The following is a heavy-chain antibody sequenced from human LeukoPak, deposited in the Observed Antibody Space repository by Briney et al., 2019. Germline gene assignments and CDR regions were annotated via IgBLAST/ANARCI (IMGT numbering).Heavy chain of an antibody. D-gene: IGHD5-18*01. CDR1: GYRFTTYW. Sequence: GESLKTSCQSSGYRFTTYWIGWVRQMPGKGLEWMGIIYPSDSDTRYSPSFQGQVTISADKSINTAYLQWNSLKASDTAMYYCARVHTAMDNWGQGTLVTVSS. CDR2: IYPSDSDT. J-gene: IGHJ4*02. V-gene: IGHV5-51*01. CDR3: ARVHTAMDN.